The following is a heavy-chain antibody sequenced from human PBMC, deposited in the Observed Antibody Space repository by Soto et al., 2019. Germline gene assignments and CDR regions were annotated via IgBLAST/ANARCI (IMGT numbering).Heavy chain of an antibody. CDR1: GYNFTSYW. J-gene: IGHJ6*02. CDR2: IYPGDSDA. D-gene: IGHD5-12*01. CDR3: ARQNVDIVATTHYYYYDMDV. Sequence: GESLKISCQGSGYNFTSYWIAWVRQMPGRGLEWMGIIYPGDSDARYSPSFQGQVSISADKSISAAYLQWSSLKASDTAMYYCARQNVDIVATTHYYYYDMDVWGQGTTVTVSS. V-gene: IGHV5-51*01.